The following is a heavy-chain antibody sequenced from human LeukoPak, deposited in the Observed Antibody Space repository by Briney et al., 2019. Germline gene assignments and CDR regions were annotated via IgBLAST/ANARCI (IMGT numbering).Heavy chain of an antibody. CDR1: GGSFSSYY. Sequence: SETLSLTCTVSGGSFSSYYWSWIRQPPGKGLEWIGYIYYSGSTNYNPSLMSRVTISVDTSKNQFSLKLSSVTAADTAVYYCARPAQLLYGSYYYGMDVWGQGTTVTVSS. CDR2: IYYSGST. CDR3: ARPAQLLYGSYYYGMDV. J-gene: IGHJ6*02. V-gene: IGHV4-59*01. D-gene: IGHD2-2*02.